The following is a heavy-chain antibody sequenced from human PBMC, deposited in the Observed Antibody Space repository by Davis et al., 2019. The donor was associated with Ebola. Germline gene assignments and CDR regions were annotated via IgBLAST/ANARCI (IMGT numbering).Heavy chain of an antibody. CDR1: GFTFSSYA. J-gene: IGHJ3*02. CDR3: TRDAYCISTSCWAFDI. D-gene: IGHD2-2*01. Sequence: GESLKISCAASGFTFSSYAMSWVRQAPGKGLEWVSAISGSGGSTYYADSVKGRFTISRDNSKNTLHLQMNSLRAEDTAVYYCTRDAYCISTSCWAFDIWGQGAMVAVSS. CDR2: ISGSGGST. V-gene: IGHV3-23*01.